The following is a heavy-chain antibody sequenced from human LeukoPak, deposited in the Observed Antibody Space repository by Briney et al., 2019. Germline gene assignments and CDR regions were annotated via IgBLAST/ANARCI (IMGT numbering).Heavy chain of an antibody. CDR1: GLNYNDAW. D-gene: IGHD3-22*01. V-gene: IGHV3-15*01. J-gene: IGHJ4*02. CDR3: AHVATMTGLYLGS. Sequence: PGGSLRLSCEVFGLNYNDAWMSWVRQAPGKGLEWVGRIKSKGSGGTTDYAAPVKGRFTISRDDSKNTVYLQMDSLESDDTAVYHCAHVATMTGLYLGSWGQGTLVTVSS. CDR2: IKSKGSGGTT.